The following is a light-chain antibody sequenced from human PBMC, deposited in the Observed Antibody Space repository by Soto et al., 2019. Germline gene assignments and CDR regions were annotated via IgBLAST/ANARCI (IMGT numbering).Light chain of an antibody. CDR2: GAS. J-gene: IGKJ3*01. CDR3: QQYGASPLFT. CDR1: QGVTTAY. V-gene: IGKV3-20*01. Sequence: EVVLTQSPGTLSLSPGERATLSCRASQGVTTAYLAWYQHKPGQAPRLLIYGASNRATGIPARFSGSGSGTDFTLTISRLEPEDFAVYSRQQYGASPLFTFGPGTKVDLK.